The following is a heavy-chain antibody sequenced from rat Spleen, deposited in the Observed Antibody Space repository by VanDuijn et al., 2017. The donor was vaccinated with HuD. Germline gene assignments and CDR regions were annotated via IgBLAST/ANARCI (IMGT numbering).Heavy chain of an antibody. J-gene: IGHJ2*01. V-gene: IGHV5-25*01. Sequence: EVQLVESGGGLVQPGRSMKLSCAAAGFTFSDSYMAWVRQAPKKGLEWVSSISTAGGNTFYRKSVKGRYTISRRNSKNTQHLQMDSRGSRGTASYYSARRHYGYTDYFDYCGQGVMVTVSS. CDR3: ARRHYGYTDYFDY. CDR2: ISTAGGNT. D-gene: IGHD1-11*01. CDR1: GFTFSDSY.